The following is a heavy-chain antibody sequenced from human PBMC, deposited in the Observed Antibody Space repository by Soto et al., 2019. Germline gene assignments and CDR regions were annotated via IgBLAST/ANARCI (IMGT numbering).Heavy chain of an antibody. D-gene: IGHD3-22*01. CDR2: FSAYNGNT. J-gene: IGHJ3*02. CDR1: GYTFTGYV. CDR3: ARPGYYDSSGYKRGNAFDI. V-gene: IGHV1-18*01. Sequence: QVQLVQSGAEVKKPGASVKVSCRASGYTFTGYVIIGGGQAPGQGLGGRGGFSAYNGNTNYAQRLQGRVTMTTDTSTSTAYMELRSLRSDDTAVYYCARPGYYDSSGYKRGNAFDIWGQGTMVTVSS.